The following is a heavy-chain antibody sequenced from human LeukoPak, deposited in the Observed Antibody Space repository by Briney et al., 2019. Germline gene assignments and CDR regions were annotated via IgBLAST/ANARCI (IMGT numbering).Heavy chain of an antibody. J-gene: IGHJ4*02. V-gene: IGHV1-2*02. Sequence: ASVTVSCKASGYTFTGYYMRWVRQAPGQGLEWIGLINPKSGGTNYAQKFQGRVTMARDTSISTAYMELSRLRSDDTAVYYCARARLEVVITTFDYWGQGTLVTVSS. D-gene: IGHD3-22*01. CDR2: INPKSGGT. CDR3: ARARLEVVITTFDY. CDR1: GYTFTGYY.